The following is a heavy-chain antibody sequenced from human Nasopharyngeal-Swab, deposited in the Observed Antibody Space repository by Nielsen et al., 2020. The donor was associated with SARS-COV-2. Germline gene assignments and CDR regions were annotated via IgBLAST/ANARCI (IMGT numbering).Heavy chain of an antibody. V-gene: IGHV6-1*01. D-gene: IGHD3-3*01. CDR3: ARDRDFSFDS. Sequence: SQTLSLTCAISGDSVSSHSAGWNWIRQSPSRGLEWLGRTLYRSKWYNDYAESVKSRIAVNPDTSKNQFSLQLNSVTPEGTAVYYCARDRDFSFDSWGQGTLVTASS. CDR1: GDSVSSHSAG. CDR2: TLYRSKWYN. J-gene: IGHJ4*02.